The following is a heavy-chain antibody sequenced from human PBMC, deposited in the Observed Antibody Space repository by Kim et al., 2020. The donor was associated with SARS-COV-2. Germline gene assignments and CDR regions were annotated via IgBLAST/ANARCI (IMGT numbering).Heavy chain of an antibody. Sequence: SETLSLTCTVSGGSISSGGYYWSWIRQHPGKGLEWIGYIYYSGSTYYNPSLKSRVTISVDTSKNQFSLKLSSVTAVDTAVYYCARTPGVLMITFGGVIATPYYFDYWGQGTLVTVSS. CDR1: GGSISSGGYY. CDR3: ARTPGVLMITFGGVIATPYYFDY. CDR2: IYYSGST. D-gene: IGHD3-16*02. V-gene: IGHV4-31*03. J-gene: IGHJ4*02.